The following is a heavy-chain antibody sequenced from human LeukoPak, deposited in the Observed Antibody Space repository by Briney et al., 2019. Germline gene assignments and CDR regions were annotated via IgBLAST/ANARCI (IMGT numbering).Heavy chain of an antibody. V-gene: IGHV1-69*04. CDR1: GGTFSSYA. J-gene: IGHJ4*02. D-gene: IGHD6-13*01. CDR2: IIPILGIA. Sequence: SVKVSCKASGGTFSSYAISWVRQAPGQGLEWMGRIIPILGIANYAQKFQGRVTITADKSTSTAYMELSSLRSEDTAVYYCARAEVAAAGIFGPESPLFYFDCWGQGTLVT. CDR3: ARAEVAAAGIFGPESPLFYFDC.